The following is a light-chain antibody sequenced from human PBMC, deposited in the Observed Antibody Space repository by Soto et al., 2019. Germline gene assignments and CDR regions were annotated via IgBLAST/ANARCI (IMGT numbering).Light chain of an antibody. CDR3: HQYNSYWT. Sequence: DIQMTQSPSTLSASVVDRVTITCRASQSISSWLAWYQQKPGKAPKLLIYKASSLESGVPSRFSGSGSGTEFTLTISSLQPDDFATYYCHQYNSYWTFGQGTKVEIK. V-gene: IGKV1-5*03. CDR1: QSISSW. CDR2: KAS. J-gene: IGKJ1*01.